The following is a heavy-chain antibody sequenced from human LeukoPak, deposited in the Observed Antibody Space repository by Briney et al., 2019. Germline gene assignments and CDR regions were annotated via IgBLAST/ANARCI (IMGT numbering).Heavy chain of an antibody. J-gene: IGHJ4*02. CDR2: ISYDGSNK. CDR3: ARGPYNWNLSYYFDY. D-gene: IGHD1-7*01. V-gene: IGHV3-30*04. Sequence: GGSLRLSCAASGFTFSSYAMHWVRQAPGKGLERVAVISYDGSNKYYADSVKGRFTISRDNSKNTLYLQMNSLRAEDTVVYYCARGPYNWNLSYYFDYWGQGTLVTVSS. CDR1: GFTFSSYA.